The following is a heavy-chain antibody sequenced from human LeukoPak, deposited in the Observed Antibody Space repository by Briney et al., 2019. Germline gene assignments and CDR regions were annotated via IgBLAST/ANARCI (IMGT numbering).Heavy chain of an antibody. CDR2: IYYSGST. Sequence: SETLSLTCTVSGGSISSSSYYWGWIRQPPGKGLEWIGSIYYSGSTYYNPSLKSRVTISVDTSKNQFSLKLSSVTAADTAVYYCAREVGYGGNLDYWGQGTLVTVSS. V-gene: IGHV4-39*07. J-gene: IGHJ4*02. CDR3: AREVGYGGNLDY. D-gene: IGHD4-23*01. CDR1: GGSISSSSYY.